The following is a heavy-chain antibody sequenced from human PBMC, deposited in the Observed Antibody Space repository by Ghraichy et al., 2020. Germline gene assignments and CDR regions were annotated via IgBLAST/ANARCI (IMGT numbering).Heavy chain of an antibody. CDR2: INPNSGGT. CDR1: GYTFTGYY. CDR3: ARGALCGYYPYYYYGVAV. Sequence: ASVKVSCKASGYTFTGYYIHWVRQAPGQGLEWMGWINPNSGGTNYAQKFQGRVTMTRDTSISTACMELSRLRSDDTAVYYCARGALCGYYPYYYYGVAVWGQGTTVTVSS. J-gene: IGHJ6*02. D-gene: IGHD3-22*01. V-gene: IGHV1-2*02.